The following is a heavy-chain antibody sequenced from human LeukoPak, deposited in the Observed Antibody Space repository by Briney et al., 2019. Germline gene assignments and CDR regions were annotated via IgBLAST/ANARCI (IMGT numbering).Heavy chain of an antibody. J-gene: IGHJ4*02. V-gene: IGHV3-48*02. D-gene: IGHD4/OR15-4a*01. CDR3: ARELSPFDY. Sequence: GGSLRLSCAASGFTFSTYGMNWVRQAPGKGLEWVSYISGSTGTTYYADSVKGRFTISRDNAKNSMYLQMNSLRDEDTAVYYCARELSPFDYWGQGTLVTVSS. CDR1: GFTFSTYG. CDR2: ISGSTGTT.